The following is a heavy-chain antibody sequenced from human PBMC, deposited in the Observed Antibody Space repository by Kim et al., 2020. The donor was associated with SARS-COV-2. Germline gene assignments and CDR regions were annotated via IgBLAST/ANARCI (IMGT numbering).Heavy chain of an antibody. CDR2: INYSGST. Sequence: SETLSLTCSVSGGSISSDNYYWGWIRQTPGKGLEWIGSINYSGSTYYTPSLRGRVTISVDTSKKQFSLTMRSLTAADTAVYYCSRRHDTYGARHFDQWGQGTLVTVSS. CDR1: GGSISSDNYY. CDR3: SRRHDTYGARHFDQ. D-gene: IGHD5-18*01. V-gene: IGHV4-39*01. J-gene: IGHJ4*02.